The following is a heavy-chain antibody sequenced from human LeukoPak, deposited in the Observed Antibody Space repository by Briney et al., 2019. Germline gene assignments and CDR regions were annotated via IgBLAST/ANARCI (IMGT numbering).Heavy chain of an antibody. CDR2: ISGYNYKT. CDR3: ARDHEGSPFWRDAFDI. V-gene: IGHV1-18*04. D-gene: IGHD3-3*01. J-gene: IGHJ3*02. Sequence: WASVKVSYKAFGYTLSSYGISWLRQAPGQGLEWIGWISGYNYKTKYAQTFQGRVAMTIDTSTKTVSMELRILRSDDTAVYYCARDHEGSPFWRDAFDIWGQGTMVTVSS. CDR1: GYTLSSYG.